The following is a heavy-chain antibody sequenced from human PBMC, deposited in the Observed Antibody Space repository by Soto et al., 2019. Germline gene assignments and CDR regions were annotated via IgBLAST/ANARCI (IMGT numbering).Heavy chain of an antibody. CDR3: ARLFGSQYYYNYGMDV. D-gene: IGHD2-21*01. CDR1: GFTFSSYW. Sequence: EVQLVESGGGLVQPGGSLRLSCAASGFTFSSYWMHWVRQAPGKGLVWVSRIHSDVSSTSYADSVKGRFTISRDNAKNKLYLQMNSLRAEDTAVYYCARLFGSQYYYNYGMDVWGQGTTVTVSS. CDR2: IHSDVSST. J-gene: IGHJ6*02. V-gene: IGHV3-74*01.